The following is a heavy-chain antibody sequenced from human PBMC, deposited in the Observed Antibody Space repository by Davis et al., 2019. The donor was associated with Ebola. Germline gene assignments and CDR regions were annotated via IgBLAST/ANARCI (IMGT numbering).Heavy chain of an antibody. CDR1: GDSISSYY. CDR3: AKHRAEWLTGIFAS. Sequence: MPSETLSLTCTVSGDSISSYYWSWIRQPPGKELEWMGCIYYSGSTNYNPSLESRVTMSIDTSKNQFSLRLSSVTAADTAVYYCAKHRAEWLTGIFASWGQGTQVTVSP. CDR2: IYYSGST. V-gene: IGHV4-59*08. J-gene: IGHJ4*02. D-gene: IGHD7-27*01.